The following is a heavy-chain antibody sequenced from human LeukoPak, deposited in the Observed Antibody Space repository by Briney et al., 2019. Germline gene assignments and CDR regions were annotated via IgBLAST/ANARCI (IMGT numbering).Heavy chain of an antibody. J-gene: IGHJ4*02. Sequence: GGSLRLSCAASGFTVNSKYMSWVRQAPGKGLEWVSVIFSDGKTYYADSVKGRFTISRDDSKNTLSLQMRSLRAEDPALYYCASTIVATGTGGPFAYWGQGTLVTVSS. V-gene: IGHV3-66*02. CDR2: IFSDGKT. D-gene: IGHD1-1*01. CDR3: ASTIVATGTGGPFAY. CDR1: GFTVNSKY.